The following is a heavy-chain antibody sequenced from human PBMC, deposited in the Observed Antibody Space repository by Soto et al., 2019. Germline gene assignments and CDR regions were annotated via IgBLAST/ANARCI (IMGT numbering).Heavy chain of an antibody. D-gene: IGHD2-15*01. V-gene: IGHV4-39*07. CDR2: VNHFGGT. CDR1: GGSISSGGYF. Sequence: SETLSLTCTVSGGSISSGGYFWTWIRQPPGKGLEWIGEVNHFGGTVYNPSFNSRVTISLDTSQTQFSLNVTSVTAADTAVYYCARGIGARRGTALDYWGQGTLVTVSS. J-gene: IGHJ4*02. CDR3: ARGIGARRGTALDY.